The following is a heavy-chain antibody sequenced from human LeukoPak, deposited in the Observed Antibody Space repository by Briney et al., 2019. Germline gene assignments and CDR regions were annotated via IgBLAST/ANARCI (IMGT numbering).Heavy chain of an antibody. D-gene: IGHD3-9*01. J-gene: IGHJ4*02. CDR2: IYYSGST. CDR3: ARFGKDYDILTGYYYNDY. Sequence: SETLSLTCTVSGGSISSSSYYWGWIRQPPGKGLEWIGSIYYSGSTYYNPSLKSRVTISVDTSKNQFSLKLSSVTAADTAVYYCARFGKDYDILTGYYYNDYWGQGTLVTVSS. V-gene: IGHV4-39*07. CDR1: GGSISSSSYY.